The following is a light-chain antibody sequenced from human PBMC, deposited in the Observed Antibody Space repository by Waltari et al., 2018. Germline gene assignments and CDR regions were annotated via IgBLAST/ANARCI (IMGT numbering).Light chain of an antibody. J-gene: IGKJ4*01. V-gene: IGKV4-1*01. CDR2: WAS. CDR1: QSVLYSSNNKNY. CDR3: QQYVRTPSLT. Sequence: DIVMTQSPDSLAVSLGERATINCKSSQSVLYSSNNKNYLAWYQQKPGQPPKLLIYWASTRESGVPDRFSGSGSGTDFTLTIRSLQAEDVAVYYCQQYVRTPSLTFGGGTKVEI.